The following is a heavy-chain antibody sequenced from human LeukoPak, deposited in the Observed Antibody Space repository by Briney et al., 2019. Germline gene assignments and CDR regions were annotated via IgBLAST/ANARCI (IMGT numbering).Heavy chain of an antibody. CDR1: GFTFSSYG. J-gene: IGHJ4*02. Sequence: PGGSLRLSCAASGFTFSSYGMHWVRQAPGKGLVWVSRINSDGSTTTYADSVKGRFTISRDNAKNTLYLQMNSLRAEDTAVYYCVRNLDFWGDSEDYWGQGTLVTVSS. CDR3: VRNLDFWGDSEDY. D-gene: IGHD3-3*01. V-gene: IGHV3-74*01. CDR2: INSDGSTT.